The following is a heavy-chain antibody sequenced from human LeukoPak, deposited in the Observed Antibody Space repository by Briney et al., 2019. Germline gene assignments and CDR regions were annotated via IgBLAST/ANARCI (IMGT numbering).Heavy chain of an antibody. CDR3: ARVYCNGVCYSYFDY. D-gene: IGHD2-8*01. J-gene: IGHJ4*02. V-gene: IGHV3-7*01. Sequence: PGGSLRLSCAASGFTFSRYWMSWVRQAPGKGLEWVANINQDGGVIYYVDSVKGRFTISRDNAKDSLYLEMNSLRAEDTAVYFCARVYCNGVCYSYFDYWGQGSLVTVSS. CDR2: INQDGGVI. CDR1: GFTFSRYW.